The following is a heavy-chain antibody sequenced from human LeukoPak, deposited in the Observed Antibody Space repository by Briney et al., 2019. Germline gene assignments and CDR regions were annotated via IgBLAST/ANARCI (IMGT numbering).Heavy chain of an antibody. Sequence: SETLSLTCTVSGGSISGSYWDLIRQPAGKGLEWIGRIHTSGSTNYNPSLKSRVTMSIDRSKNQFSLKLTSVTAADTAVYYCARRGPYYYDSSGPLDYWGQGTLVTVSS. CDR1: GGSISGSY. J-gene: IGHJ4*02. V-gene: IGHV4-4*07. CDR2: IHTSGST. CDR3: ARRGPYYYDSSGPLDY. D-gene: IGHD3-22*01.